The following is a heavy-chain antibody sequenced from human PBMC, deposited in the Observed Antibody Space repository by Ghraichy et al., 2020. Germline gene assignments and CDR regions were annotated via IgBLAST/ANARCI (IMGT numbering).Heavy chain of an antibody. CDR3: AKGHSSWFDP. D-gene: IGHD2-15*01. J-gene: IGHJ5*02. V-gene: IGHV3-23*01. CDR2: ISDSGGST. Sequence: LSLTCAASGFTFSSYAMSWVRQAPGKGLEWVSAISDSGGSTYYADSAKGRFTISRDNSKNTLYLQMNSLRAEDTAVYYCAKGHSSWFDPWGQGTLVTVSS. CDR1: GFTFSSYA.